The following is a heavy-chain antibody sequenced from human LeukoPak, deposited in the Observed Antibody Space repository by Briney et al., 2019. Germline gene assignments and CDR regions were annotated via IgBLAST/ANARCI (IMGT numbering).Heavy chain of an antibody. Sequence: SETLSLTCTVSGGSISSGGYYWSWIRQPPGRGLEWIGYIYHSGSTYYNPSLKSRVTISVDRSKNQFSLKLSSVTAADTAVYYCARGPTWIQLWLLWGQGTLVTVSS. D-gene: IGHD5-18*01. J-gene: IGHJ4*02. V-gene: IGHV4-30-2*01. CDR2: IYHSGST. CDR1: GGSISSGGYY. CDR3: ARGPTWIQLWLL.